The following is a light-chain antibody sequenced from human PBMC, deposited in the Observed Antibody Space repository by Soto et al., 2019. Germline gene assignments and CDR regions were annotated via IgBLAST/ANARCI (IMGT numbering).Light chain of an antibody. CDR3: CSYAGTYTGV. CDR1: SSDVGGYNY. CDR2: DVS. J-gene: IGLJ3*02. Sequence: QSALTQPRSVSGSPGQSVTISCTGTSSDVGGYNYVSWYQQHPGKAPKLMLYDVSDRPSGVPDRFSGSKSGKTASLSISGLQADDEAEYYCCSYAGTYTGVFGGGTKLTVL. V-gene: IGLV2-11*01.